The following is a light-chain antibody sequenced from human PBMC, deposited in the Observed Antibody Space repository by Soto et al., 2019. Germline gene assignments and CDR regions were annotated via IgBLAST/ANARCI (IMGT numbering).Light chain of an antibody. CDR1: QSVSSSY. J-gene: IGKJ1*01. V-gene: IGKV3D-7*01. Sequence: IVMTQSPATLSLSPGERATLSCRASQSVSSSYLSWYQHKPGQAPRLLIYGASLRATGIPARFSGSGSGTAFTLTISSLQPEDFAVYYCQQDYNLPWTFGQGTKVEIK. CDR3: QQDYNLPWT. CDR2: GAS.